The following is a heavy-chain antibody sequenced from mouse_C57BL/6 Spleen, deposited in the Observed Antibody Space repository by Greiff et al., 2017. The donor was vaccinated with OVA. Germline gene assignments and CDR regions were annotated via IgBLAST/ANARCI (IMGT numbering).Heavy chain of an antibody. J-gene: IGHJ3*01. D-gene: IGHD1-1*01. CDR3: ARGVTTVVARGAY. CDR2: IYPEDGDT. V-gene: IGHV1-82*01. CDR1: GYAFSSSW. Sequence: QVQLQQSGPELVKPGASVTISCKASGYAFSSSWRNWVKQRPGRGLEWIGRIYPEDGDTNYNGKFKGKATLTADKSSSTAYMQRSSLTSEDSAVYFCARGVTTVVARGAYWGQGTLVTVSA.